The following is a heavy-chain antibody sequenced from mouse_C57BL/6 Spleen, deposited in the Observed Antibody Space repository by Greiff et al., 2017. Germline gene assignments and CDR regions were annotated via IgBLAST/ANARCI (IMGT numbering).Heavy chain of an antibody. D-gene: IGHD1-1*01. CDR2: IDPSDSYT. CDR3: ARSRYYGSPFDY. CDR1: GYTFTSYW. J-gene: IGHJ2*01. V-gene: IGHV1-69*01. Sequence: QVQLQQPGAELVMPGASVKLSCKASGYTFTSYWMHWVKQRPGQGLEWIGEIDPSDSYTNYNQKFKGKSTLTVDKSSSTAYIQLSSLTSEYSAGYYFARSRYYGSPFDYWGPGTTLTVSS.